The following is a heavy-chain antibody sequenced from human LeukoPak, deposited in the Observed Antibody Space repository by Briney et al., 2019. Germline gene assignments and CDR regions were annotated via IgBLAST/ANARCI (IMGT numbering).Heavy chain of an antibody. CDR2: IYYSGST. CDR3: ARDHSSGLNWFDP. J-gene: IGHJ5*02. Sequence: SETLSLTCTVSGGSISSYYWSWIRQPPGKGQEWIGYIYYSGSTNYNPSLKSRVTISVDTSKNQFSLKLSSVTAADTAVYYCARDHSSGLNWFDPWGQGTLVTVSS. D-gene: IGHD6-19*01. CDR1: GGSISSYY. V-gene: IGHV4-59*01.